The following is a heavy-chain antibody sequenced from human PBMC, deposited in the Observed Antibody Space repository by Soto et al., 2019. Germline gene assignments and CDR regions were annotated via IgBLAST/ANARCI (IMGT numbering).Heavy chain of an antibody. D-gene: IGHD5-12*01. Sequence: SETLSLTCTVSGGSISSYYWSWIRQPPGKGLEWIGYIYYSGSTNYNPSLKSRVTISVDTSKNQFSLKLSSVTAADTTVYYCARVKEVATIFYYYYYMDVWGKGTTVTVSS. J-gene: IGHJ6*03. CDR3: ARVKEVATIFYYYYYMDV. CDR2: IYYSGST. CDR1: GGSISSYY. V-gene: IGHV4-59*01.